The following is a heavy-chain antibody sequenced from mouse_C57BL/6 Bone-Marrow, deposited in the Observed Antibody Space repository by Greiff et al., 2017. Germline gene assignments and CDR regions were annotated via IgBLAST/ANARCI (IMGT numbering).Heavy chain of an antibody. Sequence: VQLQQSGAELARPGASVKLSCKASGYTFTSYGISWVKQRTGQGLEWIGEIYPRSGNTYYNEKFKGKATLTADKSSSTAYMELRSLTSEDSGVYLCTRDSRGYYDRDQGGQGTSVTVSS. CDR3: TRDSRGYYDRDQ. CDR2: IYPRSGNT. J-gene: IGHJ4*01. CDR1: GYTFTSYG. D-gene: IGHD3-2*01. V-gene: IGHV1-81*01.